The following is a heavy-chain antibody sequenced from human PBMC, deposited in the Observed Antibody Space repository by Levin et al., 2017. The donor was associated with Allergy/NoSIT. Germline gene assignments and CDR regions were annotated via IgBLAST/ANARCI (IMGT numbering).Heavy chain of an antibody. CDR2: TYYRSKWYN. CDR3: ARNIVGATTFFSIFEGHDAFDI. J-gene: IGHJ3*02. Sequence: SQTLSLTCAISGDSVSSNSAAWNWIRQSPSRGLEWLGRTYYRSKWYNDYAVSVKSRITINPDTSKNQFSLQLNSVTPEDTAVYYCARNIVGATTFFSIFEGHDAFDIWGQGTMVTVSS. V-gene: IGHV6-1*01. CDR1: GDSVSSNSAA. D-gene: IGHD1-26*01.